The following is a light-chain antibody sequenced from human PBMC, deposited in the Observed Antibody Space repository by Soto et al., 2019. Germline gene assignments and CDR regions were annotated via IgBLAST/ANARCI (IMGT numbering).Light chain of an antibody. J-gene: IGKJ2*01. Sequence: DIQMTQSPSTLSASVGDRVTITCRASQSISSWLAWYQQKPGKAPKLLIYDASSLESGVPSRFICSGSGTEFTRTISCLQPDDFETYYCQQYNSYPYTFGQGTKLESK. CDR2: DAS. CDR1: QSISSW. CDR3: QQYNSYPYT. V-gene: IGKV1-5*01.